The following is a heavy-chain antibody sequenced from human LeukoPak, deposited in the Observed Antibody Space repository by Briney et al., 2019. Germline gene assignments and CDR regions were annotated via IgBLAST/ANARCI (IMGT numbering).Heavy chain of an antibody. J-gene: IGHJ4*02. Sequence: SETLSLTCTVSGGSISSGDYYWSWIRQHPGKGLEWIGYISYTGSTYYDPSLKSRVTISADTSENQFSLKLSSVTAADTAVYYCARDRSRYSSTWGFDYWGQGTLVTVSS. V-gene: IGHV4-31*03. CDR2: ISYTGST. D-gene: IGHD6-13*01. CDR1: GGSISSGDYY. CDR3: ARDRSRYSSTWGFDY.